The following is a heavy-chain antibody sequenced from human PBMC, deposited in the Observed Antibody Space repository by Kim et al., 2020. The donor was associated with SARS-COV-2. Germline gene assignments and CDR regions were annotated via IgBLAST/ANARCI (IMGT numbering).Heavy chain of an antibody. D-gene: IGHD3-16*01. CDR3: ARGRSYEPFDY. J-gene: IGHJ4*02. CDR2: TT. Sequence: TTYYADSVKGRFTISRDTATNSLDLQMNSLRAEDTAVYYCARGRSYEPFDYWGQGTLVTVSS. V-gene: IGHV3-48*01.